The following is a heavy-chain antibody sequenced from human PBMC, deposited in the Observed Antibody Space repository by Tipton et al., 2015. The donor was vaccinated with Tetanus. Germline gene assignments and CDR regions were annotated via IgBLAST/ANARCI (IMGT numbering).Heavy chain of an antibody. CDR3: ARDRFVEWLGPLDC. CDR1: GFTFSTHG. Sequence: SGFTFSTHGMHWVRQAPGKGLKWVALVWYDGTRKYYTESKEGRFTISRDNSKNTLYLQMDSLRVDYTATYFFARDRFVEWLGPLDCRGQGTLFTFSS. D-gene: IGHD3-3*01. J-gene: IGHJ4*02. V-gene: IGHV3-33*01. CDR2: VWYDGTRK.